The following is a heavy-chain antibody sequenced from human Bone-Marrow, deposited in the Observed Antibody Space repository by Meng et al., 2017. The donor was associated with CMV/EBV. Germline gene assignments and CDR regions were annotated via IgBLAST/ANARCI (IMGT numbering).Heavy chain of an antibody. CDR2: IYYSGST. J-gene: IGHJ4*02. V-gene: IGHV4-61*01. D-gene: IGHD2-15*01. CDR1: GGSVSSGSYY. Sequence: SETLSLTCTVSGGSVSSGSYYWSWIRQPPGKGLEWIGYIYYSGSTNYNPSLKSRVTISVDTSKNQFSLKLSSVTAADTAVYYCAIGRYCSGGSCYSEDYWGQGTLVTVSS. CDR3: AIGRYCSGGSCYSEDY.